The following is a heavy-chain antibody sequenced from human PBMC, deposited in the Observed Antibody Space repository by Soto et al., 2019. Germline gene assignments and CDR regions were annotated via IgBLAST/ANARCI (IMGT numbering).Heavy chain of an antibody. J-gene: IGHJ4*02. CDR2: IYYGGST. D-gene: IGHD7-27*01. CDR3: ARPGRDWGSLDY. Sequence: QVQLQESGPGLVKPSETLSLTCTVSGDSISTYYWTWIRQSPGKGLEWIAFIYYGGSTNYSPSLKSRVTISVDTSKNQFSLKLNSVTAADTAVYYCARPGRDWGSLDYWGQGTLVTLSS. V-gene: IGHV4-59*08. CDR1: GDSISTYY.